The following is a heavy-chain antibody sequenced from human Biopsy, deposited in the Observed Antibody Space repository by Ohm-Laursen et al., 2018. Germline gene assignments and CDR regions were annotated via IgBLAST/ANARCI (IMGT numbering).Heavy chain of an antibody. CDR1: GYNFISYS. CDR2: IRPLNGDT. D-gene: IGHD3-16*02. J-gene: IGHJ4*02. V-gene: IGHV1-18*01. Sequence: ASVKVSCKASGYNFISYSINWVRQAPGQGLEWMGWIRPLNGDTKYGQKFQDRVTMTTDTSTSTVYMEMTSLRSDDTAVYYCARGEVTFGELIVSLDSWGQGTLVTVSS. CDR3: ARGEVTFGELIVSLDS.